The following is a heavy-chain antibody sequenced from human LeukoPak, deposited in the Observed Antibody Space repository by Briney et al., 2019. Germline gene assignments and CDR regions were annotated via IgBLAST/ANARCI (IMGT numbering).Heavy chain of an antibody. CDR1: GYTFTSYD. CDR2: MNPNSGNT. V-gene: IGHV1-8*01. D-gene: IGHD2-2*01. CDR3: ARGLYCSSTSCYAGSDY. J-gene: IGHJ4*02. Sequence: ASVKVSCKASGYTFTSYDINWVRQATGQGLEWMGWMNPNSGNTGYAQKFQGRVTMTRNTSISTAYMELSSLRSEDTAVYYCARGLYCSSTSCYAGSDYWGQGTLVTVSS.